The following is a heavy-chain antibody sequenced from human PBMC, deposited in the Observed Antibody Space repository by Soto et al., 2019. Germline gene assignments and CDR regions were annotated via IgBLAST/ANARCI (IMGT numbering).Heavy chain of an antibody. CDR2: IRSKANSYAT. V-gene: IGHV3-73*01. J-gene: IGHJ4*02. CDR3: TTRIAVAGTIGGYFDY. D-gene: IGHD6-19*01. Sequence: GGSLRLSCAASGFHFSGSSMHWVRQASGKGLEWVGRIRSKANSYATAYAASVKGRFTISRDDSKNTAYLQMNSLKTEDTAVYYCTTRIAVAGTIGGYFDYWGQGTLVTVSS. CDR1: GFHFSGSS.